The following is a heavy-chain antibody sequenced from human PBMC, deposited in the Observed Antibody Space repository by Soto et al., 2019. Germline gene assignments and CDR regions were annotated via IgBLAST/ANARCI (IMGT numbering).Heavy chain of an antibody. CDR1: GFTFSSYG. CDR2: ISYDGSNK. Sequence: QVQLVESGGGVVQPGRSLRLSCAASGFTFSSYGMHWVRQAPGKGLEWVAVISYDGSNKYYADSVKGRFTISRDNSKNTLYLQMNSLRAEDTAVYYCVAAAGPFDYWGQGTLVTVSS. J-gene: IGHJ4*02. V-gene: IGHV3-30*03. CDR3: VAAAGPFDY. D-gene: IGHD6-13*01.